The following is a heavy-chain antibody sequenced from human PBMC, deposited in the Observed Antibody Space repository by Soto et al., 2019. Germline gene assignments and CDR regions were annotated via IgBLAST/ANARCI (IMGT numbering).Heavy chain of an antibody. V-gene: IGHV4-30-2*01. CDR1: GGSISSGGYS. Sequence: QLQLQESGSGLVKPSQTLSLTCAVSGGSISSGGYSWSWIRQPPGKGLEWIGYIYHSGSTYYNPSLKSRVSISVDRSKNQFSLKLSSVTAADTAVYYCAREAAIRFGESLGWFDPWGQGTLVTVSS. D-gene: IGHD3-10*01. CDR2: IYHSGST. CDR3: AREAAIRFGESLGWFDP. J-gene: IGHJ5*02.